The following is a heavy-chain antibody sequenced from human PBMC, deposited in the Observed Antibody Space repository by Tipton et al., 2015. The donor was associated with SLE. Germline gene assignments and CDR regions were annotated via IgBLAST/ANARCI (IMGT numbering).Heavy chain of an antibody. D-gene: IGHD4-17*01. V-gene: IGHV4-61*02. CDR1: GASINSVTYY. Sequence: TLSLTSTVSGASINSVTYYWNWIRQPAGKGLEWLGRIFTDGSTNYDRSLRSRATISLDTSKNQFSLKLSSVTAADTAVYYCAREHENGDVFDQWGQGTLVTVSS. CDR2: IFTDGST. J-gene: IGHJ4*02. CDR3: AREHENGDVFDQ.